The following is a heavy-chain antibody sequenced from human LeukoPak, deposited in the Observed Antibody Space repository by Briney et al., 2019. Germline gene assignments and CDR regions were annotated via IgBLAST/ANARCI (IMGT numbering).Heavy chain of an antibody. D-gene: IGHD2/OR15-2a*01. V-gene: IGHV3-30*02. Sequence: GGSLRLSCAASGFSFISYAMLWFRQAPGKGLEWVAFMRSAGSDIFYAESLKGRFTISRDNGKSMLFLQMHSLRAEDTAVYYCARDDYYFASENWGQGALVTVSS. J-gene: IGHJ4*02. CDR3: ARDDYYFASEN. CDR2: MRSAGSDI. CDR1: GFSFISYA.